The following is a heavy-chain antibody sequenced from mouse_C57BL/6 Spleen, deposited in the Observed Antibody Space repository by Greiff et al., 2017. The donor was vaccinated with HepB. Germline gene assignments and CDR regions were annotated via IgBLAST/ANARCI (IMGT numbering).Heavy chain of an antibody. CDR2: IDPSDSYT. J-gene: IGHJ3*01. CDR1: GFTFNSYW. Sequence: QVQLQQPGAELVKSGASVKLSCKASGFTFNSYWMQWVKQRTGQGLEWIGGIDPSDSYTNYYQKFKGKATLTVDTSSSTAYMQLSSLTSEDSAVYYCAIPRTAWFAYWGKGTLVSVSA. CDR3: AIPRTAWFAY. D-gene: IGHD4-1*01. V-gene: IGHV1-50*01.